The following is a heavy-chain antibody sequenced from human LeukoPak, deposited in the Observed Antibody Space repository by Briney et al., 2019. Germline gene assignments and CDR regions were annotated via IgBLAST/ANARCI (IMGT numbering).Heavy chain of an antibody. D-gene: IGHD5-24*01. CDR1: GGSISSYY. V-gene: IGHV4-59*08. Sequence: PSETMSLTCTVSGGSISSYYWSWIRQPPGKGLEWIGYIYYSGSTNYNPSLKSRVSISVDTSKNQFSLKLSSVTAADTAVYYCARGAGAGYNLQPFDYWGEGTQVADSS. CDR3: ARGAGAGYNLQPFDY. J-gene: IGHJ4*02. CDR2: IYYSGST.